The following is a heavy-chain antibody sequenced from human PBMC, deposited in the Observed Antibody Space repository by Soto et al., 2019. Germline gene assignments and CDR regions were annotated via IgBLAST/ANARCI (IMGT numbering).Heavy chain of an antibody. CDR3: ARSVGSGSPDFDY. V-gene: IGHV4-31*02. Sequence: PSETLSLPWTLSAASITRDGYYCSCLRQHPGKGLEWFGPIYYSGNTSYDLSLGSRLTISVDTSKNQFSLRLTSVTAADTAVYYCARSVGSGSPDFDYWGQGTLGTVSS. J-gene: IGHJ4*02. CDR2: IYYSGNT. CDR1: AASITRDGYY. D-gene: IGHD3-10*01.